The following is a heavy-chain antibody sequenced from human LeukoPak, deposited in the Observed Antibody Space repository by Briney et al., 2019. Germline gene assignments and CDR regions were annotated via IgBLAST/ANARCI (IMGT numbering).Heavy chain of an antibody. CDR1: GFTFINSA. D-gene: IGHD5-12*01. V-gene: IGHV1-58*01. CDR3: TAEVYRGYVYSYYYGMDV. J-gene: IGHJ6*02. CDR2: IVVGNDST. Sequence: GTSVKVSCKASGFTFINSAFQWVRQARGQGLEWIGWIVVGNDSTKYAQKFQERVSITRDMSTSTAYMELSSLRSEDTAVYYCTAEVYRGYVYSYYYGMDVWGQGTTVTVFS.